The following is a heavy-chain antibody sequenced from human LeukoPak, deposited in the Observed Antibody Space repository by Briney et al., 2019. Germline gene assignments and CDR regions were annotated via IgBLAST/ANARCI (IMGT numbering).Heavy chain of an antibody. CDR2: MNPNSGNT. Sequence: ASVKVSCKASGYTFTSYDINWVRQATGQGLEWMGWMNPNSGNTGYAQKFQGRATMTRNTSISTAYMELSSLRSEDTAVYYCAINYGDYFWDAFGIWGQGTMVTVSS. J-gene: IGHJ3*02. V-gene: IGHV1-8*01. CDR1: GYTFTSYD. D-gene: IGHD4-17*01. CDR3: AINYGDYFWDAFGI.